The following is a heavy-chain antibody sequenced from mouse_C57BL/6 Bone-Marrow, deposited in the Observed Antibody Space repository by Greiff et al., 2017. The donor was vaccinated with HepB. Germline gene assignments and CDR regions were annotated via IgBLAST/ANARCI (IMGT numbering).Heavy chain of an antibody. CDR3: ARRYYYGSSAWFAY. J-gene: IGHJ3*01. CDR1: GYTFTDYY. D-gene: IGHD1-1*01. CDR2: INPYNGGT. V-gene: IGHV1-19*01. Sequence: VQLKESGPVLVKPGASVKMSCKASGYTFTDYYMNWVKQSHGKSLEWIGVINPYNGGTSYNQKFKGKATLTVDKSSSTAYMELNSLTSEDSAVYYCARRYYYGSSAWFAYWGQGTLVTVSA.